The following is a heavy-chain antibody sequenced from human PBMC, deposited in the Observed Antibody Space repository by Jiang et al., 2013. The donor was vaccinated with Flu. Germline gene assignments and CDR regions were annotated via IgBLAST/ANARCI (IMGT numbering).Heavy chain of an antibody. CDR3: ARAAQGVTIFFY. D-gene: IGHD3-10*01. V-gene: IGHV5-51*01. J-gene: IGHJ4*02. Sequence: YSPSFQGQVTISADKSISTAYLQWSSLKASDTAMYYCARAAQGVTIFFYWGQGTLVTVSS.